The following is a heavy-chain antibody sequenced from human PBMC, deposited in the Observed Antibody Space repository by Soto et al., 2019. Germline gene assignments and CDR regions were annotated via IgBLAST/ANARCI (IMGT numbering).Heavy chain of an antibody. V-gene: IGHV3-7*01. Sequence: GGSLRLSCAASGFTFSSYWMSWVRQAPGKGLEWVANIKQDGSEKYYVDSVKGRFTISRDNAKNSLYLQMNSLRAEDSAGFSGGGGGGGVVAATHWFDPWGQGTLVTVSS. J-gene: IGHJ5*02. D-gene: IGHD2-15*01. CDR2: IKQDGSEK. CDR1: GFTFSSYW. CDR3: GGGGGGVVAATHWFDP.